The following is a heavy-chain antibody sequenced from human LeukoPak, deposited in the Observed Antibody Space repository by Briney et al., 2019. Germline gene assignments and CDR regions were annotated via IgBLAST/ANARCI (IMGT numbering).Heavy chain of an antibody. CDR1: GYTFTGYY. CDR2: INPNSGGT. D-gene: IGHD3-3*01. V-gene: IGHV1-2*02. J-gene: IGHJ6*02. CDR3: ASITIFGVAQVYYYYGMHV. Sequence: ASVTVSCTASGYTFTGYYMHWVRQAPGQGLEWMGWINPNSGGTNYAQKFQGRVTMTRDTSISTAYMELSRLRSDDTAVYYCASITIFGVAQVYYYYGMHVWGQGTTVTVSS.